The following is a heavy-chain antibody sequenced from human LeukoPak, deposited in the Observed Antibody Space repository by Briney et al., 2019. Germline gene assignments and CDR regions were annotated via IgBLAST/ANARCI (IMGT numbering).Heavy chain of an antibody. J-gene: IGHJ4*02. CDR2: INHSGST. CDR3: ARVGPEYYGSGSYYKSFDY. Sequence: SETLSLTCAVYGGSFSGYYWSWVRQPPGKGLEWIGEINHSGSTNYNPSLKSRVTISVDTSKNQFSLKLSSVTAADTAVYYCARVGPEYYGSGSYYKSFDYWGQGTLVTVSS. D-gene: IGHD3-10*01. CDR1: GGSFSGYY. V-gene: IGHV4-34*01.